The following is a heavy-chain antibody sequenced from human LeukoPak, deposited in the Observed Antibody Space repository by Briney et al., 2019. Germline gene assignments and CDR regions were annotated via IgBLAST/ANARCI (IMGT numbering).Heavy chain of an antibody. CDR3: AKVYYYDSSGYYYGLAYYFDY. Sequence: PGGSLRLSCAASGFTVSSNYMSWVRQAPGKGLEWVSVIYSGGSTYYADSVKGRFTISRDNSKNTLYLQMNSLRAEDTAVYYCAKVYYYDSSGYYYGLAYYFDYWGQGTLVTVSS. CDR2: IYSGGST. V-gene: IGHV3-53*01. D-gene: IGHD3-22*01. CDR1: GFTVSSNY. J-gene: IGHJ4*02.